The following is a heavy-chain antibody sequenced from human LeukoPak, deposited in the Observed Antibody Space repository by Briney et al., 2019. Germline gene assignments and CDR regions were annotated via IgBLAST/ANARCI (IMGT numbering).Heavy chain of an antibody. CDR1: GYTFTSYG. J-gene: IGHJ4*02. Sequence: ASVTVSCKASGYTFTSYGISWVRQAPGQGLEWMGWISAYNGNTNYAQKLQGRVTMTTDTSTSTAYMELRSLRSDDTAVYYCARDIMDLVGATPEFDYWGQGTLVTVSS. V-gene: IGHV1-18*01. CDR3: ARDIMDLVGATPEFDY. CDR2: ISAYNGNT. D-gene: IGHD1-26*01.